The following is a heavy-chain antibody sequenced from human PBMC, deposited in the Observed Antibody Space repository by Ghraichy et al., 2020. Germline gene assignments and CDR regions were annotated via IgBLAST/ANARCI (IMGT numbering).Heavy chain of an antibody. CDR2: IYYSGST. D-gene: IGHD3-22*01. CDR3: ARQGYYDISGYYSPFDY. Sequence: TLSLTCTVSGGSISSSSCYWGWIRQPPGKGLEWIGSIYYSGSTYYNPSLKSRVTISVDTSKSQFSLKLSSVTAADTAVYYCARQGYYDISGYYSPFDYWGQGTLVTVSS. V-gene: IGHV4-39*01. CDR1: GGSISSSSCY. J-gene: IGHJ4*02.